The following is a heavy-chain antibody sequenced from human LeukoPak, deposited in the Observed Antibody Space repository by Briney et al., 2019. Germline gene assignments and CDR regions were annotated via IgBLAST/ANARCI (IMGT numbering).Heavy chain of an antibody. CDR2: INHSRST. D-gene: IGHD3-10*01. CDR3: ARAVLTMVRGVTYRRWYWFDP. CDR1: GGSFSGYY. J-gene: IGHJ5*02. Sequence: PSETLSLTCAVYGGSFSGYYWSWIRQPPGKGLEWIGEINHSRSTNYNPSLKSRVTISVDTSKNQFSLKLSSVTAADTAVYYCARAVLTMVRGVTYRRWYWFDPWGQGTLVTVSS. V-gene: IGHV4-34*01.